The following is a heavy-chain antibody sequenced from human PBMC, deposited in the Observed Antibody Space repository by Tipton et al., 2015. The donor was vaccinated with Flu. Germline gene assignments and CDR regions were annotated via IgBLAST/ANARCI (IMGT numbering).Heavy chain of an antibody. Sequence: SLRLSCAASGFTFDDYAMHWVRQAPGKGLEWVSGISWNSGSIGYADSVKGRFTISRDNAKNSLYLQMNSLRAEDTALYYCAKDNLWFGELLRGWFDPWGQGTLVPVSS. V-gene: IGHV3-9*01. J-gene: IGHJ5*02. D-gene: IGHD3-10*01. CDR1: GFTFDDYA. CDR2: ISWNSGSI. CDR3: AKDNLWFGELLRGWFDP.